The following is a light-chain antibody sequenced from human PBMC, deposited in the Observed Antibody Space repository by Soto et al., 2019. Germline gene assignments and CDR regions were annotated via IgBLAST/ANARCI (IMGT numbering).Light chain of an antibody. V-gene: IGLV1-51*01. Sequence: QPVLTQPPSVSAAPGQKVIISCSGSSSNVGSNYVSWYQQLPGKAPKLLIYDKNERPSGISDRFSASKSGTSATLGITGLQTGDEADYYCGAWDHSLNVGVFGGGTKLTVL. CDR3: GAWDHSLNVGV. CDR1: SSNVGSNY. J-gene: IGLJ3*02. CDR2: DKN.